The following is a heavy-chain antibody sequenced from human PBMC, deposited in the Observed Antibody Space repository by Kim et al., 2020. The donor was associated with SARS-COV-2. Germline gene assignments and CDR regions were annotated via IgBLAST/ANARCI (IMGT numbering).Heavy chain of an antibody. D-gene: IGHD6-6*01. Sequence: STYYADSVKGRFTISRDNSKNTLYLQMNSLGAEDTAVYYCAKVSQLLFDYWGQGTLVTVSS. CDR2: ST. J-gene: IGHJ4*02. V-gene: IGHV3-23*01. CDR3: AKVSQLLFDY.